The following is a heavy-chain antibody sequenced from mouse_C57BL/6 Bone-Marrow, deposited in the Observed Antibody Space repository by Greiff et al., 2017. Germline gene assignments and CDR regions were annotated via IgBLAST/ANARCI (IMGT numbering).Heavy chain of an antibody. J-gene: IGHJ1*03. CDR1: GFSFNTYA. V-gene: IGHV10-1*01. Sequence: EVKLVESGGGLVQPKGSLKLSCAASGFSFNTYAMNWVRQAPGKGLEWVARISSKSNNYATYYADSVKDRFTISREDSESMLYLQMNNLKTEDTAMYYCVRHKDYYDWYFEVWGTGTTVTVSS. CDR2: ISSKSNNYAT. D-gene: IGHD1-1*01. CDR3: VRHKDYYDWYFEV.